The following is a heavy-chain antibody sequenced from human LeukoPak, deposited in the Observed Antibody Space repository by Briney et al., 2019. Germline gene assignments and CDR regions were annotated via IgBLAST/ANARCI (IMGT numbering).Heavy chain of an antibody. V-gene: IGHV1-2*02. CDR2: INPNSGGT. Sequence: ASVKVSCKASGYTFTGYYMHWVRQAPGQGLEWMGWINPNSGGTNYAQKFQGRVTMTRDTSISTAYMELSSLRSEDTAVYYCARGWGYRGSFDYWGQGTLVTVSS. CDR1: GYTFTGYY. D-gene: IGHD5-12*01. J-gene: IGHJ4*02. CDR3: ARGWGYRGSFDY.